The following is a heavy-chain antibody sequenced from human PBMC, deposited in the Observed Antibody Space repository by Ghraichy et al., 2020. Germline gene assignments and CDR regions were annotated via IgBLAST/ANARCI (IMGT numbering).Heavy chain of an antibody. D-gene: IGHD3-22*01. CDR3: AREGGYDSSGYYGPPFDY. V-gene: IGHV1-69*05. J-gene: IGHJ4*02. CDR2: IIPIFGTA. CDR1: GGTFSSYA. Sequence: SVKVSCKASGGTFSSYAISWVRQAPGQGLEWMGGIIPIFGTANYAQKFQGRVTITTDESTSTAYMELSSLRSEDTAVYYCAREGGYDSSGYYGPPFDYWGQGTLVTVSS.